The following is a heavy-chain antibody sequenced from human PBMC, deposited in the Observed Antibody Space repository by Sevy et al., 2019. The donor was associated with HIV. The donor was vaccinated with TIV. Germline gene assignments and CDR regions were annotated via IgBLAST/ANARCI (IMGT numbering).Heavy chain of an antibody. Sequence: GGSLRLSCAASGFTFSNYWMSWVRQAPGKGLECVANINQDGSEKYYFDSVKGRFIVTRDNAENLLYLQMNSLRAEDSAVYYCAREQITGSNPDYFDSWGQGTLVTVSS. V-gene: IGHV3-7*01. J-gene: IGHJ4*02. CDR3: AREQITGSNPDYFDS. CDR2: INQDGSEK. CDR1: GFTFSNYW. D-gene: IGHD1-7*01.